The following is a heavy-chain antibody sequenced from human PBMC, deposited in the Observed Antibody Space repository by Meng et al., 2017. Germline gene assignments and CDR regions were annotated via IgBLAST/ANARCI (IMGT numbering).Heavy chain of an antibody. CDR3: AKVNYGSGSYHPGDY. V-gene: IGHV3-48*03. CDR1: GFTFSSYE. Sequence: LSLTCAASGFTFSSYEMNWVRQAPGKGLEWVSYISSSGSTIYYADSVKGRFTISRDNAKNSLYLQMNSLRAEDTAVYYCAKVNYGSGSYHPGDYWGQGTLVTVSS. J-gene: IGHJ4*02. D-gene: IGHD3-10*01. CDR2: ISSSGSTI.